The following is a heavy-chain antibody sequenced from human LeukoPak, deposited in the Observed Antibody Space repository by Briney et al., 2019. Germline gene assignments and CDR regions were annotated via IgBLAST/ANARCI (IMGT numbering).Heavy chain of an antibody. CDR3: ATAGLEGRIYYYYYYMDV. V-gene: IGHV1-69*13. CDR2: IIPIFGTA. Sequence: SVKVSCKASGGTFSSYAISWVRQAPGQGLEWMGGIIPIFGTANYAQKFQGRVTITADESTSTAYMELSSLRSEDTAVYYCATAGLEGRIYYYYYYMDVWGKGTTVTVSS. CDR1: GGTFSSYA. J-gene: IGHJ6*03.